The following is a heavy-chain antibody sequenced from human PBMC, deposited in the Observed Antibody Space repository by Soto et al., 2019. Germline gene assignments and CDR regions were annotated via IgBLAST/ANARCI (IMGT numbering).Heavy chain of an antibody. J-gene: IGHJ3*02. Sequence: QVQLQQWGAGLLKPSETLSLTCAVSGGSFSGYYWSWIRQPPGKGLEWIGEISHSGSTHYNPSLESRVTIPLHTSTTHFSLRLTSVTAADTTAYSCARGRYDSSGYLRDAFAIWGQGTLVTVSS. D-gene: IGHD3-22*01. CDR1: GGSFSGYY. CDR2: ISHSGST. V-gene: IGHV4-34*01. CDR3: ARGRYDSSGYLRDAFAI.